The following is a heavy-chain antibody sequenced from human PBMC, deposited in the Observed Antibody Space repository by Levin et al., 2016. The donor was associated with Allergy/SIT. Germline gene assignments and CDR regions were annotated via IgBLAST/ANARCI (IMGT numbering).Heavy chain of an antibody. Sequence: WVRQAPGQGLEWMGIINPSGGSTSYAQKFQGRVTMTRDTSTSTVYMELSSLRSEDTAVYYCAREKGVGGMDVWGQGTTVTVSS. V-gene: IGHV1-46*01. CDR3: AREKGVGGMDV. CDR2: INPSGGST. D-gene: IGHD3-10*01. J-gene: IGHJ6*02.